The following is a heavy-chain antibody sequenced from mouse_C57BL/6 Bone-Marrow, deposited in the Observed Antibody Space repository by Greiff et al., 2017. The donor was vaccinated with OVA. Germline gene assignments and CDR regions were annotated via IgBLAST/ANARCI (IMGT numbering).Heavy chain of an antibody. J-gene: IGHJ4*01. CDR2: ISNGGGST. V-gene: IGHV5-12*01. CDR3: ARLDAMDY. Sequence: EVKLMESGGGLVQPGGSLKLSCEASGFTFSDFYMYWIRQTPEKRLEWVAYISNGGGSTYYPDTVKGRFTISRDNAKNTLYLQMSRLKSEDTAMYYCARLDAMDYWGQGTSVTVSS. CDR1: GFTFSDFY.